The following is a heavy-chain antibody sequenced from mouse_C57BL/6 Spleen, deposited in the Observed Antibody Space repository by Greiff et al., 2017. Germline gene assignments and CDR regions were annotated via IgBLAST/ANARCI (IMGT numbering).Heavy chain of an antibody. J-gene: IGHJ2*01. CDR1: GYAFSSSW. D-gene: IGHD4-1*01. CDR3: ARDWGFDY. V-gene: IGHV1-82*01. CDR2: IYPGDGDT. Sequence: QVQLQQSGPELVKPGASVKISCKASGYAFSSSWMNWVKQRPGKGLEWIGRIYPGDGDTNYNGKFKGKATLTADKSSSTASMQLSSLTSEDSAVYFCARDWGFDYWGQGTTLTVSS.